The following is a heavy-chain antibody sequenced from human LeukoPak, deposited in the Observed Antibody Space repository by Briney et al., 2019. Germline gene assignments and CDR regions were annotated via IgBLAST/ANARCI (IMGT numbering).Heavy chain of an antibody. CDR3: ARTGGRDGYGFYY. CDR2: VRYDGSNK. V-gene: IGHV3-33*01. CDR1: GFTFSSHG. J-gene: IGHJ4*02. Sequence: GGSLRLSCAASGFTFSSHGMHWVRQTPGKGLEGVAAVRYDGSNKYYADSVKGRLTISRDNSKNTLYLQMNSLRAEDTAVYYCARTGGRDGYGFYYWGQGTLVTVSP. D-gene: IGHD5-24*01.